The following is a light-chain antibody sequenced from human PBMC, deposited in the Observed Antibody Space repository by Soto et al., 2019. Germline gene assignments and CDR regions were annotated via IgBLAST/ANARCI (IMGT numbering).Light chain of an antibody. Sequence: LTQPRTASVTLWQRVTISCSGSSSNIGSNYVYWYQQLPGTAPKLLIYRNNQRPSGVPDRFSGSKSGTSASLAISGLRSEDEADYYCAAWDDSLSGSYVFGAGTKVTVL. CDR1: SSNIGSNY. V-gene: IGLV1-47*01. CDR2: RNN. J-gene: IGLJ1*01. CDR3: AAWDDSLSGSYV.